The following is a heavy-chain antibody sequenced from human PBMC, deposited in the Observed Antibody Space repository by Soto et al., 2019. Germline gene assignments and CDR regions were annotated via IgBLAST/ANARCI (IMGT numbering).Heavy chain of an antibody. J-gene: IGHJ4*02. CDR1: GFTFSDYY. CDR3: ARKVGRIQLWLTPHDRDY. D-gene: IGHD5-18*01. Sequence: PGGSLRLSCXASGFTFSDYYMSWIRQAPGKGLEWVSVIYSGGSTYYADSVKGRFTISRDNSKNTLYLQMNSLRAEDTAVYYCARKVGRIQLWLTPHDRDYWGQGTLVTVSS. CDR2: IYSGGST. V-gene: IGHV3-66*01.